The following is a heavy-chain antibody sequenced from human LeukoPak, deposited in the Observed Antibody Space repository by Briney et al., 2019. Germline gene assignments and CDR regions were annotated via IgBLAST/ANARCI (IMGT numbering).Heavy chain of an antibody. Sequence: ASVKVSCKASGYTFTSYDINWVRQATGQGLEWMGWMNPNSGNTGYAQKFQGRVTMTRNTSISTAYMELSSLRSDDTAVYYCARGDYDILTGYMDVWGKGTTVTISS. CDR2: MNPNSGNT. D-gene: IGHD3-9*01. V-gene: IGHV1-8*01. CDR1: GYTFTSYD. CDR3: ARGDYDILTGYMDV. J-gene: IGHJ6*03.